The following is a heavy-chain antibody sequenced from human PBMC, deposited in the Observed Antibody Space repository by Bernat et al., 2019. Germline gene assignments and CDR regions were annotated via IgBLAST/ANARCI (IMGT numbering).Heavy chain of an antibody. D-gene: IGHD1-26*01. CDR2: ISGGGGST. CDR3: AKDSRGSYFFDY. V-gene: IGHV3-23*01. CDR1: GFTFSSSA. J-gene: IGHJ4*02. Sequence: EVQLLESGGGLVQPGGSLRLSCVASGFTFSSSAMIWVRQAPGKGLEWVSAISGGGGSTYYADSVKGRFAISRDSSKNTLYLQMNSLRAEDTAVYYCAKDSRGSYFFDYWGQGTLVTVSS.